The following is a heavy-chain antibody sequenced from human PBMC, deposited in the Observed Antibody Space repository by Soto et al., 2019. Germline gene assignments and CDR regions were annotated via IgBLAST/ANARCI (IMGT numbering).Heavy chain of an antibody. CDR3: ARVRGYCSRTTCPVGDGFDM. V-gene: IGHV3-48*01. CDR2: ITSSSTTI. Sequence: EVQLEESGGGLVQPGGSLRLSCAASGFTFSSYSMTWVRQAPGRGLEWLSYITSSSTTIYYADSLKGRFTISRDNAKNSLYLQMNTLRAEDTSVYYCARVRGYCSRTTCPVGDGFDMWGQGTMVTVSS. J-gene: IGHJ3*02. D-gene: IGHD2-2*01. CDR1: GFTFSSYS.